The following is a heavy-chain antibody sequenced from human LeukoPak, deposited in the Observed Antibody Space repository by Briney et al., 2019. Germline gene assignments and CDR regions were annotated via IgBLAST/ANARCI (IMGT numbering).Heavy chain of an antibody. CDR2: ISGSGGST. CDR1: GFTFSSYG. Sequence: PGGSLRLSRAASGFTFSSYGMSWVRQAPGKGLEWVSAISGSGGSTYYADSVKGRFTISRDNSKNTLYLQMNSLRAEDTAVYYCAKTGGGYYYYYMDVWGKGTTVTISS. V-gene: IGHV3-23*01. J-gene: IGHJ6*03. CDR3: AKTGGGYYYYYMDV. D-gene: IGHD2-15*01.